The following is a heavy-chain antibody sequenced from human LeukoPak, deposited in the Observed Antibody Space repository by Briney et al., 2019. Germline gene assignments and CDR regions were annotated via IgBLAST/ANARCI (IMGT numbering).Heavy chain of an antibody. CDR2: INPNSGGT. CDR1: GYTFTGYY. V-gene: IGHV1-2*02. D-gene: IGHD5-18*01. J-gene: IGHJ6*03. Sequence: GASVKVSCKASGYTFTGYYMHWVRQAPGQGLEWMGWINPNSGGTNYAQKFQGRVTMTRDTSISTAYMELSRLRSDDTAVYYCATLPWGDTAMARYYYYYYYMDVWGKGTTVTVSS. CDR3: ATLPWGDTAMARYYYYYYYMDV.